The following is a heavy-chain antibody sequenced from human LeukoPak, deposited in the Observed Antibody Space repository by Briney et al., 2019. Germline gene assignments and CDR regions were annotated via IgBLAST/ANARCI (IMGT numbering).Heavy chain of an antibody. Sequence: GESLKISCKGSGYSFTSYWIGWVRQMPGKGLEWMGIIYPGDSDTRYSPSFQGQVTISADKSISTAYLQWSSLKASDTAMYYCARHVMDWGYSGYGGTYGMDVWGQGTTVTVSS. D-gene: IGHD5-12*01. V-gene: IGHV5-51*01. CDR1: GYSFTSYW. CDR3: ARHVMDWGYSGYGGTYGMDV. J-gene: IGHJ6*02. CDR2: IYPGDSDT.